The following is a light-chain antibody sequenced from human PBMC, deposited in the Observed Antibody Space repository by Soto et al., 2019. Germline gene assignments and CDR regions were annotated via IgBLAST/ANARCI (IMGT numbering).Light chain of an antibody. CDR1: QGVLYSSNNKNY. V-gene: IGKV4-1*01. CDR2: WAS. Sequence: DIVMTQSPDSLAVSLGERATINCKSSQGVLYSSNNKNYLAWYQQKPGQPPKLLIYWASTRESGVPDRFSGSGSGTDFTLTISSLQAEDVAVYYCQQYYNIPFTFGGGTKVEIK. J-gene: IGKJ4*01. CDR3: QQYYNIPFT.